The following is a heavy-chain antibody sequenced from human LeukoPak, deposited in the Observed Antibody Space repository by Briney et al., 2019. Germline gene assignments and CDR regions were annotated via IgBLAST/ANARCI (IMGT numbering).Heavy chain of an antibody. J-gene: IGHJ5*02. Sequence: SETLSLTCTVSGGSISSYYWSWIRQPPGKGLEWIGYIYYSGSTNYNPSLKSRVTISVDTSKNQFSLKLSSVTAADTAVYYCARDEYYYDSSGYYYNWFDPWGQETLVTVSS. CDR1: GGSISSYY. CDR3: ARDEYYYDSSGYYYNWFDP. V-gene: IGHV4-59*01. CDR2: IYYSGST. D-gene: IGHD3-22*01.